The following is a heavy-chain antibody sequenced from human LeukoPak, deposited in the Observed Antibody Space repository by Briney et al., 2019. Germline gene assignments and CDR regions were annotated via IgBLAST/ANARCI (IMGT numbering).Heavy chain of an antibody. CDR3: ARPAQVDGSIDVFDI. D-gene: IGHD5-24*01. J-gene: IGHJ3*02. Sequence: GGSLRLSCAGSGFTFNNYAMSWVRQAPGKGLEWVSVISGNDGNTFYADSVKGRFTISRDNSKNTLYLQMNSLRAEDTALYYCARPAQVDGSIDVFDIWGQGTMVTVSS. V-gene: IGHV3-23*01. CDR1: GFTFNNYA. CDR2: ISGNDGNT.